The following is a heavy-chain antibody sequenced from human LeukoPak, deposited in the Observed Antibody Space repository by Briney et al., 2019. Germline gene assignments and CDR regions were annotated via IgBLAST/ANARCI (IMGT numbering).Heavy chain of an antibody. CDR1: GYTFTGYY. Sequence: ASVKVSCKAPGYTFTGYYMHWVRQAPGQGLEWMGWINPNSGGTNYAQKFQGRVTMTRDTSISTAYMELSRLRSDDTAVYYCARDLSGSYYNWFDPWGQGTLVTVSS. CDR3: ARDLSGSYYNWFDP. V-gene: IGHV1-2*02. CDR2: INPNSGGT. J-gene: IGHJ5*02. D-gene: IGHD1-26*01.